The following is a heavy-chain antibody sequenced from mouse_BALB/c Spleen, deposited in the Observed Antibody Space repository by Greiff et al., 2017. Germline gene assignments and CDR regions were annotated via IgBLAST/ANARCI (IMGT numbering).Heavy chain of an antibody. Sequence: EVQGVESGAELVKPGASVKLSCTASGFNIKDTYMHWVKQRPEQGLEWIGRIDPANGNTKYDPKFQGKATITADTSSNTAYLQLSSLTSEDTAVYYCDSSGYVAYWGQGTLVTVSA. J-gene: IGHJ3*01. CDR2: IDPANGNT. CDR1: GFNIKDTY. D-gene: IGHD3-1*01. V-gene: IGHV14-3*02. CDR3: DSSGYVAY.